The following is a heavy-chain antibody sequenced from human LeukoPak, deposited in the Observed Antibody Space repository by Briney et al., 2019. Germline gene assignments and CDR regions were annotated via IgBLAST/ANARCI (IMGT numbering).Heavy chain of an antibody. CDR3: ARDDGGQGDY. V-gene: IGHV3-72*01. J-gene: IGHJ4*02. Sequence: GGSLRLSCAASGVTLSSYAMSWARQAPGKGLEWIGRSKNRAQNYITQYAAFVQGRFTISRDDSKNSLYLQINTLKTEDTAVYYCARDDGGQGDYWGQGTLVTVSS. CDR2: SKNRAQNYIT. D-gene: IGHD2-15*01. CDR1: GVTLSSYA.